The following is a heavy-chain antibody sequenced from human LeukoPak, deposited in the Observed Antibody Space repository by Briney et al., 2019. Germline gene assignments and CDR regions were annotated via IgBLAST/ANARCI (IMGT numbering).Heavy chain of an antibody. J-gene: IGHJ6*03. CDR2: ISYDGSNK. D-gene: IGHD2-2*01. V-gene: IGHV3-30-3*01. CDR1: GFTFSSYA. Sequence: GGSLRLSCAASGFTFSSYAMHWVRQAPGKGLEWVAVISYDGSNKYYADSVKGRFTISRDNSKNTLYLQMNSLRAEDTAVYYCARCRVVPAAGGHPNYYYYYMDVWGKGTTVTVSS. CDR3: ARCRVVPAAGGHPNYYYYYMDV.